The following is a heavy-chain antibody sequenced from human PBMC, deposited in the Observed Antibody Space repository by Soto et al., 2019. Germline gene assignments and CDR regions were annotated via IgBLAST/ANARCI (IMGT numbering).Heavy chain of an antibody. V-gene: IGHV6-1*01. CDR1: GDSVSSNSAA. CDR2: TYYRSKWYN. D-gene: IGHD2-2*01. J-gene: IGHJ6*02. CDR3: ARGVVVVPAATQGYYYYYYGMDV. Sequence: SQTLSLTCVISGDSVSSNSAAWNWIRQSPSRGLEWLGRTYYRSKWYNDYAVSVKSRITINPDTSKNQFSLQLNSVTPEDTAVYYCARGVVVVPAATQGYYYYYYGMDVWGQGTTVTVSS.